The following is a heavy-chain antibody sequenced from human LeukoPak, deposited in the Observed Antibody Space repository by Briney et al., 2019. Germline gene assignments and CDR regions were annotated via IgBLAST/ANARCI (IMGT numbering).Heavy chain of an antibody. CDR2: ISGSGGST. CDR3: AKPYDSSGYYLSKGGGYFDY. J-gene: IGHJ4*02. CDR1: GFTFNNYA. D-gene: IGHD3-22*01. V-gene: IGHV3-23*01. Sequence: GGSLRLSCAASGFTFNNYAMSWVRQAPGKGLERVSSISGSGGSTYYADSVKGRFTISRDNSKSTLYLKMNRLRAEDTAVYYCAKPYDSSGYYLSKGGGYFDYWGQGTLVTVSS.